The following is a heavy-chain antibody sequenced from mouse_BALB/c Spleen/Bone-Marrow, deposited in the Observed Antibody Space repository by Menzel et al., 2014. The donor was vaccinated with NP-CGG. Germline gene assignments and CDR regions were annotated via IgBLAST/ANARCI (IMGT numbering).Heavy chain of an antibody. CDR2: IYPSDSYT. CDR3: TRTYDYDEGGFDY. CDR1: GYTFTSYW. J-gene: IGHJ2*01. Sequence: QVQLQQSGAELVRPGASVKLSGKASGYTFTSYWINWVKQRPGQGLEWIGNIYPSDSYTNYNQKFKDKATLTVDKSSSTAYMQLSSPTSEDSAVYYCTRTYDYDEGGFDYWGQGTTLTVSS. V-gene: IGHV1-69*02. D-gene: IGHD2-4*01.